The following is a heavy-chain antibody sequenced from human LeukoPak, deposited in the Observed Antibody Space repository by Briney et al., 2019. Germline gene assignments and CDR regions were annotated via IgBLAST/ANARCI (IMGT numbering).Heavy chain of an antibody. Sequence: PGGSLRLSRAASGFTFSSYWMNWARQAPGKGLEWVASINHNGNVNYYVDSVKGQFTISRDNAKNSLYLQMSNLRAEDTAVYSCARGGGLDVWGQGATVTVSS. CDR2: INHNGNVN. J-gene: IGHJ6*02. V-gene: IGHV3-7*03. CDR1: GFTFSSYW. D-gene: IGHD3-16*01. CDR3: ARGGGLDV.